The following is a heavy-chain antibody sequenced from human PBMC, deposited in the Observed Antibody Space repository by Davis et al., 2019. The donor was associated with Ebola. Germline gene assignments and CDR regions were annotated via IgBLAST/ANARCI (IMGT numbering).Heavy chain of an antibody. CDR1: GGTFSSFV. Sequence: AASVKVSCKASGGTFSSFVVNWVRQAPGQGLEWMGGVIPISGIANYEQRFQGRVTITADESTITSYMELRSLRSEDTAMYYCARGPRLNYFDATAYSLWGQGTLVTVSS. V-gene: IGHV1-69*13. D-gene: IGHD3-22*01. CDR2: VIPISGIA. CDR3: ARGPRLNYFDATAYSL. J-gene: IGHJ4*02.